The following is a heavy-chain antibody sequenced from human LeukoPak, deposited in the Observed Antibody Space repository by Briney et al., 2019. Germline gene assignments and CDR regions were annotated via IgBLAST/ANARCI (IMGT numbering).Heavy chain of an antibody. V-gene: IGHV5-51*01. CDR1: GYSFTNYW. J-gene: IGHJ4*02. D-gene: IGHD6-19*01. CDR3: ARAERGQWLVTLDY. CDR2: IYPGDSDT. Sequence: GESLKISCKGSGYSFTNYWIGWVRQMPGKGLEWMGIIYPGDSDTRYSPSFQGQVTISADKSISIAYLQWSSLKAPDTAMYYCARAERGQWLVTLDYWGQGTLVTVSS.